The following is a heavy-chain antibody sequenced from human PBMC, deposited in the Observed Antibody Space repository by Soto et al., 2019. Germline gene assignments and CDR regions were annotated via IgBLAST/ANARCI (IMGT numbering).Heavy chain of an antibody. D-gene: IGHD3-3*01. CDR3: AREGQLYDFWSGYYYYYSYMDV. J-gene: IGHJ6*03. CDR2: IKQDGSEK. V-gene: IGHV3-7*01. CDR1: GFAFSSYW. Sequence: GGSLRLSCAASGFAFSSYWMSWVRQAPGKGLEWVANIKQDGSEKYYVDSVKGRFTISRDNAKNSLYLQMNSLRAEDTAVYYCAREGQLYDFWSGYYYYYSYMDVWGKGTTVTVSS.